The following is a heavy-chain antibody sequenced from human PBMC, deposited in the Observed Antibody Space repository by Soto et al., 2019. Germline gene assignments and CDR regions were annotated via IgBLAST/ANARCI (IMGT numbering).Heavy chain of an antibody. CDR3: ARARYSYFDY. Sequence: QVQLQESGPGLVKPSATLSLTCTVSGGSISSFYWSWIRQPPGKGLEWIGNIYYSGSTNYNPSLQRRVTMSVHTSKKQFSLKLNSVTAADTAVYYCARARYSYFDYWGQGTLVTVSS. CDR1: GGSISSFY. J-gene: IGHJ4*02. V-gene: IGHV4-59*01. D-gene: IGHD5-18*01. CDR2: IYYSGST.